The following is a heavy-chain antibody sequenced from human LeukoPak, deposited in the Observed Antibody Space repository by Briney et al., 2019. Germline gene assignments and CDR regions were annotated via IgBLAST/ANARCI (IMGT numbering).Heavy chain of an antibody. V-gene: IGHV3-48*01. CDR2: ISSSSSTI. CDR1: GFTFSTYS. Sequence: GGSLRLSCAASGFTFSTYSMNWVRQAPGKGLEWVSYISSSSSTIYYADSVKGRFTISRDNAKNSLYLQMNSLRAEDTAVYYCGRGSTYYDSSGQVPFDYWGQGTLVTVSS. D-gene: IGHD3-22*01. CDR3: GRGSTYYDSSGQVPFDY. J-gene: IGHJ4*02.